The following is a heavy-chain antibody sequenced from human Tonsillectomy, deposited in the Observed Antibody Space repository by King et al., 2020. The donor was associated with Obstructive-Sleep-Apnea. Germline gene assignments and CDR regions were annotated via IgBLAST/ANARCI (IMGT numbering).Heavy chain of an antibody. Sequence: LQLQESGPGLVKPSETLSLTCIVSGYSISSGYYWGWIRQSPGKGLDWIGSIHHSGTTYYNPSLKSRVTISVDTSKNQISLNLISVTAADTAVYYCARGDDFWNGYFNGWFDPWGQGTLVTVSS. CDR3: ARGDDFWNGYFNGWFDP. CDR2: IHHSGTT. V-gene: IGHV4-38-2*02. D-gene: IGHD3/OR15-3a*01. CDR1: GYSISSGYY. J-gene: IGHJ5*02.